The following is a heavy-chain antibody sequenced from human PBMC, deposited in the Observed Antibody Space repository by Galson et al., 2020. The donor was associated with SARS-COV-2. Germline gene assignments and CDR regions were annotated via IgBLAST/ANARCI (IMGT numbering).Heavy chain of an antibody. J-gene: IGHJ5*02. CDR1: AFTFSDAH. D-gene: IGHD3-16*01. CDR3: ARESWGSLDP. Sequence: GGSLRLSCAASAFTFSDAHMTWIRHAPGKGLEWISYIKNRGDTIYYADSVKGRFTISRDNTKNLLYLQMNSLRVEDTAMYYCARESWGSLDPWGQGTLVTVST. CDR2: IKNRGDTI. V-gene: IGHV3-11*01.